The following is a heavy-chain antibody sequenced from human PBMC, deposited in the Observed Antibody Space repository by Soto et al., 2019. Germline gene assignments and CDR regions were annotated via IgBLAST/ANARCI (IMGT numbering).Heavy chain of an antibody. Sequence: ASVKVSCKASGYLFTTYAIHWVRQAPGQTPEWMGWINAGNGNTKFTEKFHRRVTITTDRSASTAYMELGSLRSDDTAVYYCASKGYCSGGSCYSQYYYGMDVWGQGTTVTVSS. CDR2: INAGNGNT. CDR3: ASKGYCSGGSCYSQYYYGMDV. CDR1: GYLFTTYA. V-gene: IGHV1-3*01. J-gene: IGHJ6*02. D-gene: IGHD2-15*01.